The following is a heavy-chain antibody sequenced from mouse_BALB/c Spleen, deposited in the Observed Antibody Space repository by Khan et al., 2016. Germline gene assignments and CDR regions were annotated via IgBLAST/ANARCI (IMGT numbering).Heavy chain of an antibody. Sequence: EVKLLESGGGLVQPGGSLKLSCAASGFDFSRYWMSWVRPAPGKGLEWIGEINPDSSTITYTPSLKDKFIISRDNDKNTLYLQMSKVRSEDTALYYCASTFWYFDVWGAGTTVTVSS. CDR3: ASTFWYFDV. J-gene: IGHJ1*01. V-gene: IGHV4-1*02. CDR2: INPDSSTI. CDR1: GFDFSRYW.